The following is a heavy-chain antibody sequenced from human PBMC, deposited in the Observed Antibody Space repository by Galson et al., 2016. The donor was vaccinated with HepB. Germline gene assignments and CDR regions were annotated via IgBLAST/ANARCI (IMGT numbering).Heavy chain of an antibody. V-gene: IGHV3-48*02. CDR2: ISSSSSSI. CDR1: GFTFSSYT. D-gene: IGHD2-15*01. CDR3: ATRYCSGGSCYSAAPGYWYFDL. Sequence: SLRLSCAASGFTFSSYTMNWVRQAPGKGLEWVSYISSSSSSIYYAASVKGRFTISRDNAKNSLYLQMNSLRDEDTAVYYCATRYCSGGSCYSAAPGYWYFDLWGRGTLVTVSS. J-gene: IGHJ2*01.